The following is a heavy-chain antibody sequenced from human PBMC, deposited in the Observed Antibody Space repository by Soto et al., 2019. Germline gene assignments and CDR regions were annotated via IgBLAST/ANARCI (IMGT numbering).Heavy chain of an antibody. Sequence: PGGSVRLSCAASGFTLSRYSMNWVRQAPGKGLEWLSYIDTGSKTIYYADSVKGRFIISRDNAKNSLYLQMNSLRDDDTAVYYCARGGVATIFGDSWGQGTLVTVSS. V-gene: IGHV3-48*02. CDR3: ARGGVATIFGDS. CDR1: GFTLSRYS. D-gene: IGHD5-12*01. CDR2: IDTGSKTI. J-gene: IGHJ4*02.